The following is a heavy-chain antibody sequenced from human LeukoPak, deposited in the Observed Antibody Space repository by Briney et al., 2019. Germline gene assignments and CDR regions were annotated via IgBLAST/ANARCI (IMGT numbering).Heavy chain of an antibody. CDR2: IRYDGNIK. CDR1: GFTVSSNY. Sequence: GGSLRLSCAASGFTVSSNYMSWVRQSPGKGLEWVAFIRYDGNIKLYADSMKGRFTISRDNSKNTLYLHINSLRPEDTALYYCVKDNPLDYWGQGTLVIVSS. CDR3: VKDNPLDY. V-gene: IGHV3-30*02. J-gene: IGHJ4*02. D-gene: IGHD1-14*01.